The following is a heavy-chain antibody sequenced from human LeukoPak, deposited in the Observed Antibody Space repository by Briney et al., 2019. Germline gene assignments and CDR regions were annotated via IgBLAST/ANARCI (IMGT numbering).Heavy chain of an antibody. CDR2: ISAYNGNT. J-gene: IGHJ4*02. D-gene: IGHD6-6*01. CDR3: ARDRLYSSSSATSDY. Sequence: ASVKVSCKASGYTFTSYGISWVRQAPGQGLEWMGWISAYNGNTNYAQKLQGRVTMTTDTSTSTAYMELRSLRSDDTAVYYCARDRLYSSSSATSDYWGQGTLVTVSS. CDR1: GYTFTSYG. V-gene: IGHV1-18*01.